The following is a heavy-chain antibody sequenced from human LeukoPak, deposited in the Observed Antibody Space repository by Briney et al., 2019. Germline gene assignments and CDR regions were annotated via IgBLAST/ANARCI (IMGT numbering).Heavy chain of an antibody. CDR2: INHSGST. V-gene: IGHV4-34*01. CDR3: ARAARRRWLQTNWPLDY. D-gene: IGHD5-24*01. J-gene: IGHJ4*02. Sequence: SEILSLTCAVYGGSFSGYYWSWIRQPPGKGLEWIGEINHSGSTNYNPSLKSRVTISVDTSKNQFSLKLSSVTAADTAVYYCARAARRRWLQTNWPLDYWGQGTLVTVSS. CDR1: GGSFSGYY.